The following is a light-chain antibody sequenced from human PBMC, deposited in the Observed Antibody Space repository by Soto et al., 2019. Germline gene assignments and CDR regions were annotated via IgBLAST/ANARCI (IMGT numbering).Light chain of an antibody. CDR2: AAS. CDR1: RDISNY. CDR3: QQSYSSIT. J-gene: IGKJ5*01. Sequence: DIQMTQSPSSLSASVGDRVTITCQASRDISNYLNWYQQKPGKAPKLLIYAASSLQRGVPSTFSGGGSGTDFTLTISSLQPEDFATYYCQQSYSSITFGQGTRLEIK. V-gene: IGKV1-39*01.